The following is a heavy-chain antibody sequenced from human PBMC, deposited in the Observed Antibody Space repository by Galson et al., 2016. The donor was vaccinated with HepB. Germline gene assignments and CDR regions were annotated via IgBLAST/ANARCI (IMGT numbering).Heavy chain of an antibody. CDR3: AKDRNSMIVVRDNWFDP. CDR1: GFTFSNYG. Sequence: SLRLSCAASGFTFSNYGMHWVRQAPGKGLEWVALISYDGGYIYYTDSVKGRFTISRDNSKHTLYLQMDSLRAEDTAVYYCAKDRNSMIVVRDNWFDPWGQGSLVTVSS. D-gene: IGHD3-22*01. V-gene: IGHV3-30*18. CDR2: ISYDGGYI. J-gene: IGHJ5*02.